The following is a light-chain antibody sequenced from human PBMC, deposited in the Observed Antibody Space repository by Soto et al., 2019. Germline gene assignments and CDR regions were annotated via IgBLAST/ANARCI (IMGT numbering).Light chain of an antibody. Sequence: EIVITQSPATLSFSPRESATLSSRASQSVSSHVDWPQQKPGQAPRILMCDASTRATGISARFSGSGSGTEFTLTISSLQSEEFAVYYCQPYHNWSITFGQGTR. J-gene: IGKJ5*01. CDR2: DAS. V-gene: IGKV3-15*01. CDR3: QPYHNWSIT. CDR1: QSVSSH.